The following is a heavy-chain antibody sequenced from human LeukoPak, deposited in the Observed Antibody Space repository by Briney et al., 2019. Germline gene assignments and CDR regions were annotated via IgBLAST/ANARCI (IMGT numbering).Heavy chain of an antibody. V-gene: IGHV3-23*01. CDR1: GFTFSNFA. D-gene: IGHD1-26*01. CDR3: AKSPEVGAAFAI. CDR2: ISGSGGST. Sequence: PGGSLRLSCAASGFTFSNFAVSWVRHAPGPGLEWDSAISGSGGSTYHANSVKGRFTISRDNSKKTLYLQMNSLRTEGTAVYYCAKSPEVGAAFAIWGQGTMVTVSS. J-gene: IGHJ3*02.